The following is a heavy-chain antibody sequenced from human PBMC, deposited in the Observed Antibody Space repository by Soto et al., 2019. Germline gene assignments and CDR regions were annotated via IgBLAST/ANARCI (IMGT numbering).Heavy chain of an antibody. Sequence: QLQLQESGPGLVKPSETLSLTCTVSGGSISSSSYYWGWIRQPPGKGLEWIGSIYYSGSTYYNPSLKSRVTLSVDTSKNQFSLKLSSVTAADTAVYYCASSIVVVTAILGDYWGQGTLVTVSS. CDR1: GGSISSSSYY. J-gene: IGHJ4*02. CDR2: IYYSGST. D-gene: IGHD2-21*02. CDR3: ASSIVVVTAILGDY. V-gene: IGHV4-39*01.